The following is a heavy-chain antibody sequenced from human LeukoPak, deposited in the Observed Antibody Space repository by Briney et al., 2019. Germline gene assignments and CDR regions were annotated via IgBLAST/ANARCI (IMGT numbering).Heavy chain of an antibody. J-gene: IGHJ1*01. Sequence: AASVKVSCKASGGTFSSYAISWVRQAPGQGLEWMGRIIPIFGTANYAQKFQGRVTITTGESTSTAYMELSSLRSEDTAVYYCARDFDGDYLHHVWSEYFQHWGQGTLVTVSS. V-gene: IGHV1-69*05. CDR1: GGTFSSYA. CDR2: IIPIFGTA. D-gene: IGHD4-17*01. CDR3: ARDFDGDYLHHVWSEYFQH.